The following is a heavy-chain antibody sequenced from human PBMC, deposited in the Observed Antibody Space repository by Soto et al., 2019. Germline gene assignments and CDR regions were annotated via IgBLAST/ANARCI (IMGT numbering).Heavy chain of an antibody. D-gene: IGHD2-2*02. Sequence: EVQLVESGGGLVQPGRSLRLSCAASGFTFDDYAMHWVRQAPGKGLEWVSGISWNSGSIGYADSVKGRFTISRDNAKNSLYLQMNSLRAEETALYYCAKDIGPLGYCSSTSCYTKSHLYGMDVWGQGTTVTVSS. V-gene: IGHV3-9*01. CDR2: ISWNSGSI. CDR3: AKDIGPLGYCSSTSCYTKSHLYGMDV. J-gene: IGHJ6*02. CDR1: GFTFDDYA.